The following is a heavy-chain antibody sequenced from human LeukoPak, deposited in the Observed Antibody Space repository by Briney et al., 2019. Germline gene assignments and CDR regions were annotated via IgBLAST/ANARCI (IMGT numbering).Heavy chain of an antibody. J-gene: IGHJ4*02. V-gene: IGHV1-18*01. D-gene: IGHD6-13*01. Sequence: ASVKVSCKASGYTFTTYGISWVRQAPGQGLEWMGWISAHNANTNDAQKLQGRVTMTTDTSTSTAYMELRSLRSDDTAVYYCARNIAAAFPDYWGQGTLVTVSS. CDR3: ARNIAAAFPDY. CDR1: GYTFTTYG. CDR2: ISAHNANT.